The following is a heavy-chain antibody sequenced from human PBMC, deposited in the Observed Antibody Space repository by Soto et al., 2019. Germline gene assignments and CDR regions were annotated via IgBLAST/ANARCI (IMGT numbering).Heavy chain of an antibody. V-gene: IGHV3-33*01. J-gene: IGHJ5*02. CDR3: ARDPMVRGPPKQLFDP. Sequence: QVQLVESGGGVVQPGRSLRLSCAASGFTFSSYGMHWVRQAPGKGLEWVAVIWSDGSNKYYADSVKGRFTISRDNSKNTLYLQMNSVRAEDTAVYYCARDPMVRGPPKQLFDPWGQGTLVTVSS. CDR2: IWSDGSNK. D-gene: IGHD3-10*01. CDR1: GFTFSSYG.